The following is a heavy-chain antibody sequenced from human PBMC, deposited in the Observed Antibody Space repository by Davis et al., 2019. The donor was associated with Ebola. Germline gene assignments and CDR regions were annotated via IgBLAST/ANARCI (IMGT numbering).Heavy chain of an antibody. J-gene: IGHJ4*02. D-gene: IGHD1-7*01. CDR1: GFTFSSYG. Sequence: GESLKISCAASGFTFSSYGMHWVRQAPGKGLEWVAFIRYDGSNKYYADSVKGRFTISRDNAKNSLYLQMNSLRAEDTAVYYCARLTWSELGLPGFDYWGQGTLVTVSS. V-gene: IGHV3-30*02. CDR3: ARLTWSELGLPGFDY. CDR2: IRYDGSNK.